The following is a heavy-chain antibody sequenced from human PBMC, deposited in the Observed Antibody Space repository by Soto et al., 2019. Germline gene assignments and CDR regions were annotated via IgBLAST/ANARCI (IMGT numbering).Heavy chain of an antibody. CDR3: ATLRSRWNIDY. CDR1: GGSISTDDHY. J-gene: IGHJ4*02. D-gene: IGHD1-1*01. CDR2: VYYSGTT. Sequence: QVQLQESGPGLVKPSQTLSLTCTVSGGSISTDDHYWSWIRQSPGKGLEGIGYVYYSGTTHYNPSLKSRLFISLDTSKNHFSLQLTSVTAADTAVYYCATLRSRWNIDYWGQGTLVTVSS. V-gene: IGHV4-30-4*01.